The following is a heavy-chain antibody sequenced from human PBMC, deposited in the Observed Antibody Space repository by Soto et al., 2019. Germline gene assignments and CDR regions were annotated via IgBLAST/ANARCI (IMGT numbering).Heavy chain of an antibody. V-gene: IGHV1-18*04. CDR1: GYAFSSYG. Sequence: QVQLVQSGAEVKKPGASVKVSCKASGYAFSSYGINWVRQAPGQGPEWMGWISGDKGNTNYAQNFQGRVTMTTDTATRTAYMELRSLRSDDTAVYYCARAPPGSSSTGFSVYWGQGTLVTVSS. CDR3: ARAPPGSSSTGFSVY. J-gene: IGHJ4*02. CDR2: ISGDKGNT. D-gene: IGHD6-6*01.